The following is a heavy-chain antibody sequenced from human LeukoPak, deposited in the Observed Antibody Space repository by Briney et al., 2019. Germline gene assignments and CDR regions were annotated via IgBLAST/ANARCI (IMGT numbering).Heavy chain of an antibody. J-gene: IGHJ4*02. CDR1: GFSFSGSW. V-gene: IGHV3-74*03. CDR2: ISSDGSTT. Sequence: GGSLRLSCAASGFSFSGSWMHWVRQAPGKGLLWVSLISSDGSTTTYADSVKGRFTISRDNAKNTVYLQMNSLRAEDTAVYYCARRSGSTFSYYFDYWGQGTLVTVSS. D-gene: IGHD3-10*01. CDR3: ARRSGSTFSYYFDY.